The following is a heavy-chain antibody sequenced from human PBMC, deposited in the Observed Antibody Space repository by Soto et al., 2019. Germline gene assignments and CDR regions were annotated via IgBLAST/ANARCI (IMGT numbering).Heavy chain of an antibody. CDR2: ISAYNGNT. Sequence: GAPVKVSCKASGYTFTSYGISWVRQAPGQGLEWMGWISAYNGNTNYAQKLQGRVTMTTDTSTSTAYMELRSLRSDDTAVYYCARDVFYGDYWDYYYYYMDVWGKGTTVTVSS. D-gene: IGHD4-17*01. J-gene: IGHJ6*03. V-gene: IGHV1-18*01. CDR3: ARDVFYGDYWDYYYYYMDV. CDR1: GYTFTSYG.